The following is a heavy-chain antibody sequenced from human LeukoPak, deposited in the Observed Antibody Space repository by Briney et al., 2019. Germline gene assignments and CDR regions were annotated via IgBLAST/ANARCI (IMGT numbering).Heavy chain of an antibody. V-gene: IGHV4-59*01. J-gene: IGHJ4*02. CDR2: IYYSGST. CDR3: ARGSEWFGELTPFDY. D-gene: IGHD3-10*01. CDR1: GGSISSYY. Sequence: SETLSLTCTVSGGSISSYYWSWIRQPPGKGLEWIGYIYYSGSTNYNPSLKSRVTISVDTSKNQFPLKLSSVTAADTAVYYCARGSEWFGELTPFDYWGQGTLVTVSS.